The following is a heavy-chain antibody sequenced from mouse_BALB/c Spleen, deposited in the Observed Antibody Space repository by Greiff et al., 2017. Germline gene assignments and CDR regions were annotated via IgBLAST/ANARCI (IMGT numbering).Heavy chain of an antibody. CDR3: ARGGSSLFAY. CDR2: INPGNGDT. Sequence: QVQLQQPGSELVRPGASVKLSCKASGYTFTSYNMHWVKQTPGQGLEWIGAINPGNGDTSYNQKFKGKATLTADKSSSTAYMQLSSLTSEDSAVYYGARGGSSLFAYWGPGTLVTVAA. CDR1: GYTFTSYN. V-gene: IGHV1-12*01. D-gene: IGHD6-2*01. J-gene: IGHJ3*01.